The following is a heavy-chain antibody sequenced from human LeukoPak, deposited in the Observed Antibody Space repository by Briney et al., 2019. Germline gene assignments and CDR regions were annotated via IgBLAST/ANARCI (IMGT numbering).Heavy chain of an antibody. V-gene: IGHV3-30*02. D-gene: IGHD1-26*01. CDR2: IRYDGSKK. J-gene: IGHJ3*02. CDR1: GFTFSSYS. CDR3: AKTNRGGVGASRYAFDI. Sequence: GGSLRLSCAASGFTFSSYSMNWVRQAPGKGLEWVAFIRYDGSKKYYADSVKGRFTISRDNSKNTLYLQMNSLGAEDTAVYYCAKTNRGGVGASRYAFDIWGQGTMVTVSS.